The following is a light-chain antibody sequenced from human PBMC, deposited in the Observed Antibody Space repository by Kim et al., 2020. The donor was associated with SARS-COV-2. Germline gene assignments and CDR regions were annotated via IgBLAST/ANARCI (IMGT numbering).Light chain of an antibody. CDR3: QQRDNWPIT. V-gene: IGKV3-11*01. CDR2: DAS. Sequence: LCPGERASLSCTASQSVRSYLAWYQQKPGQAPRLLIYDASKRATGIPARFSGSGSGTDFTLTITSLEPEDFAIYYCQQRDNWPITFGQGTRLEIK. J-gene: IGKJ5*01. CDR1: QSVRSY.